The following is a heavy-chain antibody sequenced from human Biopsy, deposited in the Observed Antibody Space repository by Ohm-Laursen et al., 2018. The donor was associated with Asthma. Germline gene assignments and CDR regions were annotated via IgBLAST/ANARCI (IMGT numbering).Heavy chain of an antibody. D-gene: IGHD3-3*01. Sequence: SLRLSCSASGFTFGDYWMSWVRQAPGKGLEWVAVVSYDGGVAHYADSMKGRFTISRDNAKSTLYLQMNRLRTDDTAVYYCAKRRGYSDLTDFDHWGQGTLVTVSS. CDR2: VSYDGGVA. J-gene: IGHJ4*02. CDR1: GFTFGDYW. V-gene: IGHV3-30*18. CDR3: AKRRGYSDLTDFDH.